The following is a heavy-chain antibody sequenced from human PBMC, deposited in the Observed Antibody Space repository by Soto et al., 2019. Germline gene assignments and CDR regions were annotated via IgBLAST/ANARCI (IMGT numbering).Heavy chain of an antibody. V-gene: IGHV3-23*01. CDR2: ISDSGGYT. CDR3: AKGYSSSFYYFGN. Sequence: EVQLLESGGGLVQPGGSLRLSCAASGFTFSSYAMSWVRQAPGKGLEWVSVISDSGGYTNYADSVKGRFTISRDNSKNTLYLQMNSLRAEDTAVYYCAKGYSSSFYYFGNWGQGTLVTVSS. J-gene: IGHJ4*02. CDR1: GFTFSSYA. D-gene: IGHD6-13*01.